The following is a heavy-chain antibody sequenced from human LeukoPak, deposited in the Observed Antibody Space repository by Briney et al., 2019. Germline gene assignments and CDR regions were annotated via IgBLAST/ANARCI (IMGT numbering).Heavy chain of an antibody. J-gene: IGHJ3*02. Sequence: PGGSLRLSCAAPGFTFTKAWMSWVRQAPGKGLEWIGYIYYSGSTNYNPSLKSRVTISVDTSKNQFSLKLSSVTAADTAVYYCARVRGLRYDYVWGSYRSRDAFDIWGQGTMVTVSS. CDR3: ARVRGLRYDYVWGSYRSRDAFDI. CDR2: IYYSGST. CDR1: GFTFTKAW. V-gene: IGHV4-59*01. D-gene: IGHD3-16*02.